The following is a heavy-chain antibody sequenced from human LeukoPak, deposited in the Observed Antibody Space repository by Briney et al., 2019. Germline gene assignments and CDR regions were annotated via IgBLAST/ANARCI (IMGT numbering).Heavy chain of an antibody. CDR1: GFTFSSYA. Sequence: GGSLRLSCAASGFTFSSYAMSWVRQAPGKGLEWVSSISSSSYIYYADSVKGRFTISRDNAKNSLYLQMNSLRAEDTAVYYCARDVGSGSYSSWGQGTLVTVSS. J-gene: IGHJ4*02. D-gene: IGHD3-10*01. CDR3: ARDVGSGSYSS. V-gene: IGHV3-21*01. CDR2: ISSSSYI.